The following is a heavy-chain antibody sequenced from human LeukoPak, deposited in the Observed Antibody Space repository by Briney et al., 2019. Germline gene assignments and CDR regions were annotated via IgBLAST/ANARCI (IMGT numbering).Heavy chain of an antibody. V-gene: IGHV1-2*02. CDR2: INPYNGYT. CDR1: GYTFTDHF. Sequence: DSVKVSCKSSGYTFTDHFKHWVRQAPGQGLEWVGEINPYNGYTKYAWRLQGRVTMTRDTSISTAFMEVSRLTSDDTAVYYCARDYSLNDFDYWGQGTLVTVAS. J-gene: IGHJ4*02. D-gene: IGHD1-1*01. CDR3: ARDYSLNDFDY.